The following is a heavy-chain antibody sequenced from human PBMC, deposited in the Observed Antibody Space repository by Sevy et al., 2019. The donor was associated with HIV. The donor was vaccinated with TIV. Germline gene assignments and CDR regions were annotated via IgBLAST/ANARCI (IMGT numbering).Heavy chain of an antibody. J-gene: IGHJ6*02. V-gene: IGHV3-43*01. CDR1: GFTFDDYT. CDR2: ISCDGGST. CDR3: AKDRGTTTLYGMDV. D-gene: IGHD2-15*01. Sequence: GGSLRLSCAASGFTFDDYTMHWVRQAPGKGLEWVSLISCDGGSTYYADSVKGRFTISRDNSKNSLYLQMNSLRTEDTALYYCAKDRGTTTLYGMDVWGQGTTVTVSS.